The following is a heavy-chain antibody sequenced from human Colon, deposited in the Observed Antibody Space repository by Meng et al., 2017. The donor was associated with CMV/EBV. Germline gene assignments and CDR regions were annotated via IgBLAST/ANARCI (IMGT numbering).Heavy chain of an antibody. J-gene: IGHJ5*02. CDR3: ASHITIFGVPYPNSWFDP. CDR2: ISGSGGST. Sequence: GESLKISCAASGFTFSSYAMSWVRQAPGKGLEWVSAISGSGGSTYYADSVKGRFTISRDNAKNSLYLQMNSLRAEDTAVYYCASHITIFGVPYPNSWFDPWGQGTLVTVSS. D-gene: IGHD3-3*01. V-gene: IGHV3-23*01. CDR1: GFTFSSYA.